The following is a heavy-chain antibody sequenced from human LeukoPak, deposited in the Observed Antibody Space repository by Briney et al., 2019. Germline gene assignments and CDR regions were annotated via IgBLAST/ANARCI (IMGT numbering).Heavy chain of an antibody. CDR2: ISGCVTVT. D-gene: IGHD2-21*01. J-gene: IGHJ6*01. Sequence: PGGSLILSCATSGFTLSGYSMYWVRNVPGKGQNCMSDISGCVTVTYYADSVKGRFAISRDNSKNTVYLQMNSLRADDTAVYYCAKGAYCGGSRTAGLDVWGQGTTVAVSS. CDR1: GFTLSGYS. V-gene: IGHV3-23*01. CDR3: AKGAYCGGSRTAGLDV.